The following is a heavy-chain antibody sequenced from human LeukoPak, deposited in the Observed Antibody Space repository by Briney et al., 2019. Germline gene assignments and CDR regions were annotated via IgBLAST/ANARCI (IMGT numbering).Heavy chain of an antibody. CDR1: GGSISSYY. CDR3: ARLEPRAAFYYYYYMDV. CDR2: IYYSGST. J-gene: IGHJ6*03. V-gene: IGHV4-59*08. D-gene: IGHD1-1*01. Sequence: SETLSLTCTVSGGSISSYYWSWIRQPPGKGLEWIGYIYYSGSTNYNPSLKSRVTISVDTSKNQFSLKLSSVTAADTAVYYCARLEPRAAFYYYYYMDVWGKGTTVTVSS.